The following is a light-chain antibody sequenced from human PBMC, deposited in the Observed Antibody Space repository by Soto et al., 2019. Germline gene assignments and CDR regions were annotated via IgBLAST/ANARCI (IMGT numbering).Light chain of an antibody. CDR2: INN. CDR1: SSNIGSNT. CDR3: AVWDDSLNVVV. J-gene: IGLJ2*01. Sequence: QSVLTQPPSASGTPGQRVTISCSGSSSNIGSNTVNWYQQLPGTAPKLLIFINNKRPSGVPDRFSGSKSGPSASLAISGLQSEDEADYYCAVWDDSLNVVVFGGGTKLTVL. V-gene: IGLV1-44*01.